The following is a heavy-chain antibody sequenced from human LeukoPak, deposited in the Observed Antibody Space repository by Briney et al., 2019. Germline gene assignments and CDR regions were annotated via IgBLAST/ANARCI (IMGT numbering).Heavy chain of an antibody. Sequence: PGGSLRLSCVASGFTFSSYWMTWVRQAPGKGLEWLANINEDGSIQYYLDSVRGRFTISRDNAKTSVYLQLNSLRADDTAVYYCARDVWTGVAVSDYWGQGTLVTVSS. CDR2: INEDGSIQ. CDR3: ARDVWTGVAVSDY. D-gene: IGHD6-19*01. CDR1: GFTFSSYW. V-gene: IGHV3-7*01. J-gene: IGHJ4*02.